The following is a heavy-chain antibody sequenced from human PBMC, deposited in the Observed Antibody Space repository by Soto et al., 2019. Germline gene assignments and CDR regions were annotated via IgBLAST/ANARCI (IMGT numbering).Heavy chain of an antibody. J-gene: IGHJ4*02. D-gene: IGHD1-7*01. Sequence: SVKVSCKASGGTFSSYAISWVRQAPGQGLEWMGGIIPIFGTANYAQKFQGRVTITADESTSTAYMELSSLRSEDTAVYYCARGAPGTPWGQSFDYWGQGTLVTVSS. V-gene: IGHV1-69*13. CDR1: GGTFSSYA. CDR3: ARGAPGTPWGQSFDY. CDR2: IIPIFGTA.